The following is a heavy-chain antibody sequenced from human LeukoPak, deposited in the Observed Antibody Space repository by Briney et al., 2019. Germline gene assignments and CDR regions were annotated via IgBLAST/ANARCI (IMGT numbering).Heavy chain of an antibody. CDR3: ARARGYYDSSGYYYGY. V-gene: IGHV3-21*01. D-gene: IGHD3-22*01. CDR1: GFTFSSYS. CDR2: ISSSSSYI. J-gene: IGHJ4*02. Sequence: GGSLRLSCAASGFTFSSYSMNWVRQAPGKGLEGVSSISSSSSYIYYADSVKGRFTISRDNSKNSLYLQMNSLIAEDTAVYYCARARGYYDSSGYYYGYWGQGTLVTVSS.